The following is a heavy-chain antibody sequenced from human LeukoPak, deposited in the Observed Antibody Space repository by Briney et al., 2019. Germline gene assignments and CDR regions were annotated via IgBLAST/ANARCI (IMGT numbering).Heavy chain of an antibody. CDR1: GFPFTTYW. CDR2: IKQDGTEK. CDR3: ANGPHYQILTGFYKVRSHLDY. V-gene: IGHV3-7*01. J-gene: IGHJ4*02. Sequence: GGSLRLSCAASGFPFTTYWLAWVRQPPGKGLEWVANIKQDGTEKYYVDSVKGRFTISRDNAKNSLYLQMNSLRAEDTAIYYCANGPHYQILTGFYKVRSHLDYWGQGTLVTVSS. D-gene: IGHD3-9*01.